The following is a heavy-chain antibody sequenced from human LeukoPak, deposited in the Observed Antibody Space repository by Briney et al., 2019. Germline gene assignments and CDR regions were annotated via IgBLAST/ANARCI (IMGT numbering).Heavy chain of an antibody. CDR2: MNPNSGNT. J-gene: IGHJ6*02. V-gene: IGHV1-8*01. CDR1: GYTFTSYD. Sequence: ASVKVSCKASGYTFTSYDINWVRQATGQGLEWMGWMNPNSGNTGYAQKFQGRVTMTRNTSISTAYIELSSLRSEDTAVYYCARGEDSRGYYYGMDVWGQGTTVTVSS. CDR3: ARGEDSRGYYYGMDV. D-gene: IGHD2-15*01.